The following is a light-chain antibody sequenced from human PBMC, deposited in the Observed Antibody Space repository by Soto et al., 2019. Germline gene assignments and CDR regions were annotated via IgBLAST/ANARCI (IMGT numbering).Light chain of an antibody. Sequence: DIQMTQSPSTLSASVGDRVTITCRASQSISSWLAWYQQKPGKAPKLLIYDASSLESGVPSRFSGSGSGTEFTLTISSLQPDDFATYHCQQYNSYRWTFGQGTKVDIK. J-gene: IGKJ1*01. CDR2: DAS. CDR3: QQYNSYRWT. V-gene: IGKV1-5*01. CDR1: QSISSW.